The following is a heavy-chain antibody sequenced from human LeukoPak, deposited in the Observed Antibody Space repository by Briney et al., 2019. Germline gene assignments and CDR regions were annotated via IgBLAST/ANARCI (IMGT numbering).Heavy chain of an antibody. CDR1: GGSVSSGNYY. CDR2: MYTSGST. J-gene: IGHJ4*02. Sequence: SQTLSLTCTVSGGSVSSGNYYWSWIRQPAGKALEWIGRMYTSGSTNYNPSLKSRVTMSVDTSKNQFSLKLSSVTAADTAVYYCATQVGGYSGYDFDYWGQGTLVTVSS. V-gene: IGHV4-61*02. D-gene: IGHD5-12*01. CDR3: ATQVGGYSGYDFDY.